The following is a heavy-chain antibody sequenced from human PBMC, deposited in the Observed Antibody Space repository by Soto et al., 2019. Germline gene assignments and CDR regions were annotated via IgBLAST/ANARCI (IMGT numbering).Heavy chain of an antibody. CDR2: ISSSSSYI. CDR1: GFTFSSYA. CDR3: ARDPLYYYDSSGHDY. D-gene: IGHD3-22*01. V-gene: IGHV3-21*01. J-gene: IGHJ4*02. Sequence: GGSLRLSCAASGFTFSSYAMNWVRQAPGKGLEWVSSISSSSSYIYYADSVKGRFTISRDNAKNSLYLQMNSLRAEDTAVYYCARDPLYYYDSSGHDYWGQGTLVTVSS.